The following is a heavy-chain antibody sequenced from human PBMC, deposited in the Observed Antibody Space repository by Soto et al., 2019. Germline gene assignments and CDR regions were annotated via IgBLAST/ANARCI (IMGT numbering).Heavy chain of an antibody. CDR1: GFTFSSYG. D-gene: IGHD1-1*01. CDR2: ISYDGTEK. V-gene: IGHV3-30*03. Sequence: QVQLVESGGGVVQPGRSLRLSCAASGFTFSSYGMHWVRQAPGKGLEWVAVISYDGTEKYHADSVKGRFTISRDNSKNTLYLQVNTLRAEDTAVYYFARKPETGTTVPFDYWGQGTLVTVSS. J-gene: IGHJ4*02. CDR3: ARKPETGTTVPFDY.